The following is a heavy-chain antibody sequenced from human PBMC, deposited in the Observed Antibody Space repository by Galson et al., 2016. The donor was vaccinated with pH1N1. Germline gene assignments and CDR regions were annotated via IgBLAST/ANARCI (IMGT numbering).Heavy chain of an antibody. CDR1: GDTFNSYA. CDR2: VIAIFNTP. J-gene: IGHJ4*02. D-gene: IGHD4-23*01. CDR3: ATTRWTPSQGVISQFFAQ. Sequence: SVKVSCKASGDTFNSYAFNWVRQAPGQGLEWMGRVIAIFNTPDYAREFQGRVTITADESTSTAYMELSSPRSEDTAVYYCATTRWTPSQGVISQFFAQWGQGTQVTVSS. V-gene: IGHV1-69*13.